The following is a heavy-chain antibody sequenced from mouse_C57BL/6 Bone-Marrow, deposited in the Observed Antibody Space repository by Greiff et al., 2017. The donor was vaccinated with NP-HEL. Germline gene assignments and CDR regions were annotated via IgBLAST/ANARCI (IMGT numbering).Heavy chain of an antibody. V-gene: IGHV1-69*01. CDR2: IDPSDSYT. D-gene: IGHD1-1*01. Sequence: QVQLQQPGAELVKPGASVKLSCKASGYTFTSYWMHWVKQRPGRGLEWIGEIDPSDSYTNYNQKFKGKSTLTVDKSSSTAYMQLSSLTSEDSAVYYCARGSSYDYAMDYWGQGTAVTVSS. CDR3: ARGSSYDYAMDY. CDR1: GYTFTSYW. J-gene: IGHJ4*01.